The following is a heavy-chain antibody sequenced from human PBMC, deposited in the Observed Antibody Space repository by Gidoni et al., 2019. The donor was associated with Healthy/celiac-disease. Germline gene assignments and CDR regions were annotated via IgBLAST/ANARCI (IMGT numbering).Heavy chain of an antibody. CDR1: GYTFTSYA. CDR2: RNTNTGNP. Sequence: QVQLVQSGSELKKPGASVKVSCQASGYTFTSYALNWVRQAPGQGLEWMGWRNTNTGNPTYAQGFTGRFVFSLDTSVSTAYLQISSLKAEDTAVYYCAREGVCGGDCYPAYYYYYGMDVWGQGTTVTVSS. CDR3: AREGVCGGDCYPAYYYYYGMDV. V-gene: IGHV7-4-1*02. J-gene: IGHJ6*02. D-gene: IGHD2-21*02.